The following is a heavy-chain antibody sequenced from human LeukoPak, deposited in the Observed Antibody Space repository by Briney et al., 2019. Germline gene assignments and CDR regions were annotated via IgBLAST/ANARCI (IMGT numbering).Heavy chain of an antibody. D-gene: IGHD6-19*01. J-gene: IGHJ3*02. CDR1: GYSISSGYY. Sequence: PSETLSLTCAVSGYSISSGYYWSWIRQPAGKGLEWIGRIYTSGSTNYNPSLKSRVTISVDTSKNQFSLKLSSVTAADTAVYYCARGTAVAGMDHPRDAFDIWGRGTMVTVSS. CDR2: IYTSGST. CDR3: ARGTAVAGMDHPRDAFDI. V-gene: IGHV4-61*02.